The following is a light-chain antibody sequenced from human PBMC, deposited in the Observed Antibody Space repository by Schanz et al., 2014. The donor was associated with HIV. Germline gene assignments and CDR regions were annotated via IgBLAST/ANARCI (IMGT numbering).Light chain of an antibody. CDR3: QYFGNSGGT. CDR1: QRLSSSY. J-gene: IGKJ4*01. V-gene: IGKV3-20*01. CDR2: ATS. Sequence: EIVLTQSPGSLSLSPGGRATLSCGASQRLSSSYLAWYQQKRDQPPRLVIYATSTRAAGIQDRFSGTGSGTDFTLTISRLEPEDFAVYFCQYFGNSGGTFGGGTKVEIK.